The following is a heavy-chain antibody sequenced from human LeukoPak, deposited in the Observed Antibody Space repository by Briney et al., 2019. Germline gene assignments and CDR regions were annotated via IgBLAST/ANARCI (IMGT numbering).Heavy chain of an antibody. CDR1: GYTFTSYA. J-gene: IGHJ5*02. D-gene: IGHD5-18*01. CDR3: ANQYVDTAMLNTGNWFDP. V-gene: IGHV7-4-1*02. Sequence: GASVKVSCKASGYTFTSYAMNWVRQAPGQGLEWMGWINTNTGNPTYAQGFTGRFVFSLDTSVSTAYLQISSLEAEDTAVYYCANQYVDTAMLNTGNWFDPWGQGTLVTVSS. CDR2: INTNTGNP.